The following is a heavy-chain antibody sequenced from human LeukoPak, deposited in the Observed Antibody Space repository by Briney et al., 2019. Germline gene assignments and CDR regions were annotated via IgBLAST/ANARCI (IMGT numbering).Heavy chain of an antibody. J-gene: IGHJ4*02. V-gene: IGHV3-48*03. CDR2: ISRTGSNT. CDR1: EFTFSSYE. Sequence: GGSLRHSCAASEFTFSSYEMNWVRQAPGKGLEWVSYISRTGSNTYYADSVKGRFTISRDNAKNSLYLQMNSLRAEDTAVYYCARSTTINSVDYWGQGTLVTVSS. D-gene: IGHD1-26*01. CDR3: ARSTTINSVDY.